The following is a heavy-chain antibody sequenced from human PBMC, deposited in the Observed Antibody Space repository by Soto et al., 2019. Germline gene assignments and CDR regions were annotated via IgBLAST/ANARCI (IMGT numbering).Heavy chain of an antibody. CDR1: GFSFSGYS. J-gene: IGHJ4*02. V-gene: IGHV3-48*01. CDR2: INSGGTDI. Sequence: VGSLRLSCVASGFSFSGYSMNWVRQAPGKGLQWVSFINSGGTDIYYADSVKGRFTISRDNAKNSLYLQMNSLRAEDTAVYYCAARRYDYYDSSGYSFDYWGQGTLVTVSS. CDR3: AARRYDYYDSSGYSFDY. D-gene: IGHD3-22*01.